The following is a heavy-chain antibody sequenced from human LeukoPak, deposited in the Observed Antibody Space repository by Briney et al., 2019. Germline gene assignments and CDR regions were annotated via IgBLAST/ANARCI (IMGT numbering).Heavy chain of an antibody. CDR3: ARWNDGWEFDY. CDR1: GFTVGSNY. J-gene: IGHJ4*02. V-gene: IGHV3-53*01. CDR2: VYSGGST. D-gene: IGHD1-1*01. Sequence: GGSLRLSCAASGFTVGSNYMNWVRQAPGKGLEWVSVVYSGGSTYYADSVKGRFTISRDYSKNTLYLQMNNLRAEDTAVYYCARWNDGWEFDYWGQGTLVSVSS.